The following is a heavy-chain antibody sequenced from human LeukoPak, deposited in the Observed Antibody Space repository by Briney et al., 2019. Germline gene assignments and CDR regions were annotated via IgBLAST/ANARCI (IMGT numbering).Heavy chain of an antibody. CDR1: GGTFSSYA. CDR3: ARATRTIFGVVQLFDP. CDR2: IIPIFGTA. D-gene: IGHD3-3*01. J-gene: IGHJ5*02. Sequence: ASVKVSXKASGGTFSSYAISWVRQAPGQGLEWMGGIIPIFGTANYAQKFQGRVTITADESTSTAYMELSSLRSEDTAVYYCARATRTIFGVVQLFDPWGQGTLVTVSS. V-gene: IGHV1-69*13.